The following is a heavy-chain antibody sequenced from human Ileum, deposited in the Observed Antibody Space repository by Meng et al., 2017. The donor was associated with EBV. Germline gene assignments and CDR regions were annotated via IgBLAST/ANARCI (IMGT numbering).Heavy chain of an antibody. CDR2: IYTGGST. V-gene: IGHV3-53*01. D-gene: IGHD5-12*01. CDR3: ASKSEGYDH. J-gene: IGHJ4*02. Sequence: GQLVGSGGGLIQPGGSLGLSCAASGLTVSSTYMSWVRQAPGKGLEWVSVIYTGGSTYYADSVKGRFTISRDNSKNTLYLQMNSLRGEDTAVYYCASKSEGYDHWGQGTLVTVSS. CDR1: GLTVSSTY.